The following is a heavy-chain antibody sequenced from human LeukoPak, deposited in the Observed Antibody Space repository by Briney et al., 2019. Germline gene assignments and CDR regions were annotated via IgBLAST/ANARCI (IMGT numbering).Heavy chain of an antibody. CDR2: IYANGAT. Sequence: SETLSHTCTVSGGSMNDYYWYWIRQPAGKGLECIGRIYANGATNYNASLKSRITMSVDTSKTQFSLTLNSVTAADSAVYYCARLYCRGGDCYSYFDSWGRGTLVTVSS. V-gene: IGHV4-4*07. J-gene: IGHJ4*02. D-gene: IGHD2-15*01. CDR3: ARLYCRGGDCYSYFDS. CDR1: GGSMNDYY.